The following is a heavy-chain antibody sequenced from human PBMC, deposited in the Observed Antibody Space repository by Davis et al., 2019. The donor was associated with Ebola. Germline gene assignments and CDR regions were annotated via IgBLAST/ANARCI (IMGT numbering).Heavy chain of an antibody. D-gene: IGHD6-19*01. CDR1: GYTFTSYY. Sequence: ASVKVSCKASGYTFTSYYMHWVRQAPGQGLEWMGIINPSGGSTSYAQKFQGRVTMTRDTSTSTVYMELSSLRSEYTAVYYCARDWEIAVAGYYFDYWGQGTLVTVSS. V-gene: IGHV1-46*01. J-gene: IGHJ4*02. CDR3: ARDWEIAVAGYYFDY. CDR2: INPSGGST.